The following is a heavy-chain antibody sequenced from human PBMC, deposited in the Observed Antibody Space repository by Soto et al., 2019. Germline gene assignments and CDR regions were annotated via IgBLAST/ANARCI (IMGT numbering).Heavy chain of an antibody. CDR3: ANYGSGRANY. D-gene: IGHD3-10*01. CDR2: IYYSGST. CDR1: GGSISSSSYY. V-gene: IGHV4-39*01. J-gene: IGHJ4*02. Sequence: SSETLSLTCTVSGGSISSSSYYWGWIRQPPGKGLEWIGSIYYSGSTYYNPSLKSRVTISVDTSKNQFSLKLSSVTAADTAVYYCANYGSGRANYWGQGTLVTVSS.